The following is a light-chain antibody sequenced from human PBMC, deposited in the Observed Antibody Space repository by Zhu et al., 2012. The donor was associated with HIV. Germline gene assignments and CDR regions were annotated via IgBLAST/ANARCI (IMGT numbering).Light chain of an antibody. CDR3: QQCESWPPVT. Sequence: EIVMTQSPATLSVSPGERATLSCRASQSIKNNLAWYQQKPGTPDRFSGSGYGTDFTLTISSIQSEDFAIYYCQQCESWPPVTFGQGTTVEI. J-gene: IGKJ1*01. V-gene: IGKV3-15*01. CDR1: QSIKNN.